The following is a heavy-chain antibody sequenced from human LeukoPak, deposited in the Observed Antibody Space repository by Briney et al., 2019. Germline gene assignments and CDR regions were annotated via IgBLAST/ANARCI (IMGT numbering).Heavy chain of an antibody. J-gene: IGHJ4*02. CDR1: GYSFTSYW. Sequence: GESLKISCKGSGYSFTSYWIGWVRQMPGRGLEWMGIIYPGDSDTTYSPSFQGQVTISADKSINTVYLQWSSLKASDTAMYYCSRPLAGYSLDYWGQGTLVTVSS. V-gene: IGHV5-51*01. CDR3: SRPLAGYSLDY. D-gene: IGHD5-24*01. CDR2: IYPGDSDT.